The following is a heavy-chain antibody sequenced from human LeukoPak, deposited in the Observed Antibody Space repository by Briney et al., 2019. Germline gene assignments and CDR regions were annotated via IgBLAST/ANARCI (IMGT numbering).Heavy chain of an antibody. CDR1: GYTFSSYG. J-gene: IGHJ6*03. D-gene: IGHD3-16*02. Sequence: ASVKVSCKASGYTFSSYGISWVRQAPGQGLEWMGWISADNGNTNFAQNLQGRVTMTTDTSTSTAYMELRSLRFDDTAVYYCARGPHVWGSYRYAFYYYMDVWGKGTTVTVSS. CDR2: ISADNGNT. CDR3: ARGPHVWGSYRYAFYYYMDV. V-gene: IGHV1-18*01.